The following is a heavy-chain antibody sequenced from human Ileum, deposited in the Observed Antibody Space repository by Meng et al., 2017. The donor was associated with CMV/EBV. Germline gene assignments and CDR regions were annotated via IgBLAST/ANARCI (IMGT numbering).Heavy chain of an antibody. V-gene: IGHV4-34*01. CDR2: INHSETT. CDR3: ARRVGSGKYYFDF. CDR1: GGSFTGDY. J-gene: IGHJ4*02. Sequence: CAVYGGSFTGDYCSWIRQYQGKGLEWIAEINHSETTNYNPSLKSRVTISVDSFKNQCSLRRNSVTAADTAVFYCARRVGSGKYYFDFWSQGSLVTVSS. D-gene: IGHD3-10*01.